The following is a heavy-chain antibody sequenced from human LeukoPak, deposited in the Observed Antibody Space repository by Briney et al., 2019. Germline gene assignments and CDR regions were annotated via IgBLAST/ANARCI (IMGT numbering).Heavy chain of an antibody. V-gene: IGHV3-49*04. CDR2: IRSKAYGGTT. J-gene: IGHJ4*02. CDR1: GVPVSSNY. CDR3: TREGSWYVFDY. D-gene: IGHD6-13*01. Sequence: GGALGLSFAASGVPVSSNYMSWGRPAPGKGGEGVGFIRSKAYGGTTEYAASVKGRFTISRDDSKSIAYLQMNSLKTEDTAVYYCTREGSWYVFDYWGQGTLVTVSS.